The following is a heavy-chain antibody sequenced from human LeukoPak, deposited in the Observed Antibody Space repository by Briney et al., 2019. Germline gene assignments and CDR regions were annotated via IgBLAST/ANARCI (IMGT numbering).Heavy chain of an antibody. CDR1: GFTSSNAW. CDR3: ATDLGRGVVVTPDAFDI. J-gene: IGHJ3*02. Sequence: GGSLRLSSAASGFTSSNAWMSWVRQAPGKGLEWVSYISSSSSTIYYADSVKGRFTISRDNAKNSLYLQMNSLRAEDTAVYYCATDLGRGVVVTPDAFDIWGQGTMVTVSS. CDR2: ISSSSSTI. V-gene: IGHV3-48*04. D-gene: IGHD3-22*01.